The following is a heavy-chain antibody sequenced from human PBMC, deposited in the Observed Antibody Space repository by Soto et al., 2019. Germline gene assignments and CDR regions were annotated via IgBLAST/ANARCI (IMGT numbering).Heavy chain of an antibody. D-gene: IGHD3-10*01. CDR1: RYTFHGYY. CDR2: INPNSDGT. CDR3: ASSLTYYYGMDV. V-gene: IGHV1-2*04. J-gene: IGHJ6*02. Sequence: ASVHVSWKACRYTFHGYYMHYVRQDTGQGREWMESINPNSDGTNYAQKFQGWVTMTRDTSISTAYMEMSRLRSDDTAVYYCASSLTYYYGMDVWGQGTTVTVSS.